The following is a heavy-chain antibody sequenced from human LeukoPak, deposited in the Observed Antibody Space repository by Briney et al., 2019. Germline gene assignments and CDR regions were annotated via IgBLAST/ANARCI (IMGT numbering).Heavy chain of an antibody. D-gene: IGHD4-17*01. CDR2: IYSGGST. CDR1: GFTVSSNY. Sequence: PGGSLRLSCAASGFTVSSNYMSWVRQAPGKGLEWVSVIYSGGSTYYADSVKGRFTISRDNYKNTLYLQMNSLRAEDTAVYYCAREVQTTVLTWGQGTLVTVSS. J-gene: IGHJ5*02. CDR3: AREVQTTVLT. V-gene: IGHV3-66*01.